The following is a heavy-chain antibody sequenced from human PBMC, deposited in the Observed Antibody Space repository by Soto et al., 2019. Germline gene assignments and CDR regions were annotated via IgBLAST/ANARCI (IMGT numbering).Heavy chain of an antibody. D-gene: IGHD1-26*01. CDR1: GFTFTSYA. J-gene: IGHJ4*02. CDR2: ISGGGRST. V-gene: IGHV3-23*01. Sequence: GGSLRLSCAASGFTFTSYAMTWVRQAPGKGLEWVSGISGGGRSTYYADAVKGRFTISRDNSKNTLDLQMNSLKAEDTAVYYCARGPVIVRALGPIDYWGQGTLVTVSS. CDR3: ARGPVIVRALGPIDY.